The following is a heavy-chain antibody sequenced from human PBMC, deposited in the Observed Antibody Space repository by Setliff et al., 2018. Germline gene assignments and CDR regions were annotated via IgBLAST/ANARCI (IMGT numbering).Heavy chain of an antibody. CDR1: GGSLSADYY. Sequence: PSETLSLTCTVSGGSLSADYYWSWIRQPAGKGLEWIGHVHPDGSTNYNPSLYSRLIISVDTSKNQFSLKLTSVTAADTAVYYCARARYSSGYYYLPCSFYSWGRGIVVTVSS. J-gene: IGHJ4*02. CDR2: VHPDGST. CDR3: ARARYSSGYYYLPCSFYS. D-gene: IGHD3-22*01. V-gene: IGHV4-4*07.